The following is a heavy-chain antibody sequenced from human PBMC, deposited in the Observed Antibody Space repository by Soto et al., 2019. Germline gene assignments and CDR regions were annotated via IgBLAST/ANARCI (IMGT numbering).Heavy chain of an antibody. CDR1: GFTFSSYA. D-gene: IGHD3-22*01. V-gene: IGHV3-30-3*01. J-gene: IGHJ4*02. CDR2: ISYDGSNK. Sequence: GGSLRLSCAASGFTFSSYAMHWVRQAPGKGLEWVAVISYDGSNKYYADSVKGRFTISRDNSKNTLYLQMNRLRAEDTTVYYCSRDLSSGDYYDSSGYYYAPDYWGQGTLVTVSS. CDR3: SRDLSSGDYYDSSGYYYAPDY.